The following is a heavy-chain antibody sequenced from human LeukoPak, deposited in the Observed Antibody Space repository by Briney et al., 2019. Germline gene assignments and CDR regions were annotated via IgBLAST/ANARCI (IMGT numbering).Heavy chain of an antibody. Sequence: SETLSLTCTVSGGSISSSSYYWGWIRQPPGKGLEWIGSIYYSGSTYYNPSLKSRVTISVDTSKNQFSLKLSSVTAADTAVYYCARVGYGSQNAELYYYYMDVWGKGTTVTVSS. D-gene: IGHD3-10*01. CDR2: IYYSGST. V-gene: IGHV4-39*07. CDR1: GGSISSSSYY. J-gene: IGHJ6*03. CDR3: ARVGYGSQNAELYYYYMDV.